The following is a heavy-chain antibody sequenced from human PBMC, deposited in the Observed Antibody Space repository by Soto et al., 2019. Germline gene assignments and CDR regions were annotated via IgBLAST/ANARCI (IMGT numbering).Heavy chain of an antibody. CDR1: GYTFTSYY. Sequence: ASVKVSCKASGYTFTSYYMHWVRQAPGQGLEWMGIINPSGGSTSYAQKFQGRVTMTRDTSTSTVYMELSSLRSEDTAVYYCARDLVDCSSTSCYYLYYYYYGMDVWGQGTTVTVSS. V-gene: IGHV1-46*01. D-gene: IGHD2-2*01. CDR2: INPSGGST. J-gene: IGHJ6*02. CDR3: ARDLVDCSSTSCYYLYYYYYGMDV.